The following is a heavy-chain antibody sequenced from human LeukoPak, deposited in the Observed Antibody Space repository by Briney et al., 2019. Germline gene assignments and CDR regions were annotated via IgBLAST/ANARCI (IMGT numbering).Heavy chain of an antibody. V-gene: IGHV4-34*01. CDR2: INHSGST. CDR3: ARVPFLRPYCSGGSCYSSWFDP. J-gene: IGHJ5*02. D-gene: IGHD2-15*01. Sequence: PSETLSLTCAVYGGSFSGYYWSWIRQPPGKGLEWIGEINHSGSTNYNPSLKSRVTISVDTSKNQFSLKLSSVTAADTAVYYCARVPFLRPYCSGGSCYSSWFDPWGQGTLVTVSS. CDR1: GGSFSGYY.